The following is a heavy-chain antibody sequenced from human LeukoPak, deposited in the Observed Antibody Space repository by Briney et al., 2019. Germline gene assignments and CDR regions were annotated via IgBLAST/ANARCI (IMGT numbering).Heavy chain of an antibody. Sequence: SETLSLTCTVSGASFTRYYWNWLRQPPGKGLEWLGYFYYSGSDNYNPSLKSRITISVDTSKKQFSLKLSSVPAADTAIYSCVRGSCSGASCLHFDSWGQGTLVTVSS. CDR1: GASFTRYY. D-gene: IGHD2-15*01. J-gene: IGHJ4*02. CDR3: VRGSCSGASCLHFDS. V-gene: IGHV4-59*01. CDR2: FYYSGSD.